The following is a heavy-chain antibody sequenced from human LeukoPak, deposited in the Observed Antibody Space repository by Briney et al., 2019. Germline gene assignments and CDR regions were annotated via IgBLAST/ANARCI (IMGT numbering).Heavy chain of an antibody. Sequence: ASETLSLTCAVSGASISSHYWSWIRQPPGKGLEWIGYTSGSIGDNPSLKSRVAVSVDPSQNQVSLSLTSVTAADTAVYYCARVLAIFGLDTTDFYMDVWGKGTTVTVSS. J-gene: IGHJ6*03. V-gene: IGHV4-59*11. CDR2: TSGSI. D-gene: IGHD3/OR15-3a*01. CDR3: ARVLAIFGLDTTDFYMDV. CDR1: GASISSHY.